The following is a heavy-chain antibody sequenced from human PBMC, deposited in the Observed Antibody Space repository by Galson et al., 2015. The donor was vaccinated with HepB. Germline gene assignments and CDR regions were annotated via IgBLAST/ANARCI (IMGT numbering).Heavy chain of an antibody. CDR1: GFTFSDYY. CDR2: ISASGTYT. J-gene: IGHJ4*02. D-gene: IGHD4-17*01. Sequence: PLRLSCAASGFTFSDYYMTWIRQAPGKGLEWLSYISASGTYTNCADSVKGRFTISRDNAKNSLYLQMNNLRAEDTAVYYCARVADADYGDHSHFDYWGQGTLVTVSS. V-gene: IGHV3-11*06. CDR3: ARVADADYGDHSHFDY.